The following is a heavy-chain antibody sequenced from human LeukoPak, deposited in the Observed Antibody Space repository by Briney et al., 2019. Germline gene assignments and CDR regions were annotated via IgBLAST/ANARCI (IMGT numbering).Heavy chain of an antibody. J-gene: IGHJ4*02. CDR3: TTDFSPTVTTRYSELPIDY. Sequence: GGSLRLSCAASGFTFSSYAMSWVRQAPGKGLEWVGRIKSKTDSGTRDYAAPVKGRFSISRDDSKNTLYLQMSSLKTEDTAVYYCTTDFSPTVTTRYSELPIDYWGQGTLVTVSS. CDR1: GFTFSSYA. D-gene: IGHD4-11*01. V-gene: IGHV3-15*01. CDR2: IKSKTDSGTR.